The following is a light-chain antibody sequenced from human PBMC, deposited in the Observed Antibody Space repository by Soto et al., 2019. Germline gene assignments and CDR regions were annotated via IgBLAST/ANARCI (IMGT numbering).Light chain of an antibody. V-gene: IGKV3-11*01. CDR2: DTS. CDR3: QQRHNWPIT. Sequence: EIVLTQSPATLSLSPGERATLSCRTSQTIRGLLNWYQQRPGQAPRLLIYDTSNRATDIPARFSGSGSGTDFILTISGLDPEDFGVYFCQQRHNWPITFGQGTRLDIK. J-gene: IGKJ5*01. CDR1: QTIRGL.